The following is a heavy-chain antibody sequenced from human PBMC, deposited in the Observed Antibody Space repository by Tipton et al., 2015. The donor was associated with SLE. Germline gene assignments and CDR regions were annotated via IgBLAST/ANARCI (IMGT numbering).Heavy chain of an antibody. CDR3: ASDYYGSGSYYPFGY. Sequence: SSSSYYWSWVRQAPGKGLEWVANIKQDGSEKYYVDSVKGRFTISRDNAKNSLYLQMNSLRAKDTAVYYCASDYYGSGSYYPFGYWGQGTLVTVSS. CDR2: IKQDGSEK. J-gene: IGHJ4*02. CDR1: SSSSYY. D-gene: IGHD3-10*01. V-gene: IGHV3-7*01.